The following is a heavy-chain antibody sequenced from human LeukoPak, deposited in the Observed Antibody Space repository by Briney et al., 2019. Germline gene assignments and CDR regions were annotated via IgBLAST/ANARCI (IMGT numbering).Heavy chain of an antibody. CDR1: GVSISRYY. CDR2: IYSSGST. J-gene: IGHJ5*01. Sequence: PSETLSLTCTVSGVSISRYYWSWIRQPPGKGLERIGYIYSSGSTNYNPSLKSRVTMSLETSKNHVSLKLSSVTAADTAVYYCARLNDPQTSYNWFDSWGQGTLVTVSS. CDR3: ARLNDPQTSYNWFDS. V-gene: IGHV4-4*09.